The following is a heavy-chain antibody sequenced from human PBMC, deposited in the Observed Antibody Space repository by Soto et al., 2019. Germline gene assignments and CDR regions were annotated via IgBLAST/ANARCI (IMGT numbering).Heavy chain of an antibody. Sequence: SETLSLTCTVSGGSISSYYWSWIRQPPGKGLEWIGYIYYSGSTNYNPSIKSRVTISVDTSKNQFSLKLSSVTAADTAVYYCARGYYYGSGSYSQSKYYYGMDVWGQGTTVTISS. V-gene: IGHV4-59*01. CDR3: ARGYYYGSGSYSQSKYYYGMDV. CDR2: IYYSGST. J-gene: IGHJ6*02. D-gene: IGHD3-10*01. CDR1: GGSISSYY.